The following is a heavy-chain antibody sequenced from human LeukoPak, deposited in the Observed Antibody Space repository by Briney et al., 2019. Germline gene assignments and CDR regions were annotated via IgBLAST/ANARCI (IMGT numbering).Heavy chain of an antibody. CDR2: ICYSGGT. V-gene: IGHV4-59*08. CDR1: GGSISSYY. D-gene: IGHD6-13*01. J-gene: IGHJ4*02. Sequence: SETLSLTCTVSGGSISSYYWSWIRQPPGKGLEWMGYICYSGGTNYNPSLMSRVTISVDTSKNQFSLKLTSVTAADTAVYYCARHLTIAAAGTFDSWGQGTLVTVSS. CDR3: ARHLTIAAAGTFDS.